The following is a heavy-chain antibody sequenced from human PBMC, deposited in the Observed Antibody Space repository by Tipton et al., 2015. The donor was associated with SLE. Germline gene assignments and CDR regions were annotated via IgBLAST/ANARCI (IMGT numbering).Heavy chain of an antibody. CDR3: TVSLLGWYYFDY. CDR1: GGSIRSGDYY. Sequence: TLSLTCTVSGGSIRSGDYYWSWIRQPPGKGLEWIGSIYHSGSTYYNPSLKSRVTISVDTSKNQFSLQLNSVTPEDTAVYYCTVSLLGWYYFDYWGQGTLVTVSS. D-gene: IGHD3-3*01. CDR2: IYHSGST. V-gene: IGHV4-39*07. J-gene: IGHJ4*02.